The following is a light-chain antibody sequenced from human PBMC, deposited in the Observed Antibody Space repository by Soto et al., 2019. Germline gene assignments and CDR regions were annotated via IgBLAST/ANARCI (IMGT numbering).Light chain of an antibody. V-gene: IGKV3-11*01. CDR3: QQRSDLPPIT. Sequence: TVLTQSPATLSLSPGERASLSCRASQSVGDYLAWYQQKPGQAPRLLIYDASNRAAGVPYRFRGSGSGTDFTLTISSVEPEDFGVYYCQQRSDLPPITFGHGTRLEIK. CDR1: QSVGDY. CDR2: DAS. J-gene: IGKJ5*01.